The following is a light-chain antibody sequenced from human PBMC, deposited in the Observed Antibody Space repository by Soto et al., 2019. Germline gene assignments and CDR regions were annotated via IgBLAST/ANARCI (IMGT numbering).Light chain of an antibody. Sequence: IVMTQSPATLPVSPGERATLSCRASQSIGTKLAWYQQKPGQAPRLLFYGASNRATNIPSRFSGSGSGTEFTLTISSLQPEDFAVYHCQHYNSWPRTWTFGQGTKVDNK. CDR2: GAS. V-gene: IGKV3-15*01. CDR3: QHYNSWPRTWT. J-gene: IGKJ1*01. CDR1: QSIGTK.